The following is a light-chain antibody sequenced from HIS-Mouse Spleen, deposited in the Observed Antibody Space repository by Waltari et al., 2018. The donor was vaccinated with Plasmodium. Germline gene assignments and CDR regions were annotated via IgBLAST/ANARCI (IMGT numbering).Light chain of an antibody. CDR2: EDS. CDR3: YSTDSSGNHRV. CDR1: ALPTKY. Sequence: SYELTQPPSVSVSPGQTARTTCPGAALPTKYAYWYQQKSGQAPVLVIYEDSKRPSGIPERFSGSSSGTMATLTISGAQVEDKADYYCYSTDSSGNHRVFGGGTKLTVL. J-gene: IGLJ3*02. V-gene: IGLV3-10*01.